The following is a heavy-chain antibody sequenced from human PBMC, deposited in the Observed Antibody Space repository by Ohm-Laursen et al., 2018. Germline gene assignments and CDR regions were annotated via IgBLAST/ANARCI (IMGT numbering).Heavy chain of an antibody. CDR2: IYSRGNT. CDR1: GGSISGHY. CDR3: ASTRGYFDY. Sequence: TLSLTCAVSGGSISGHYWTWIRQPAGKGLDWIGRIYSRGNTDYNPSLKSRVTISLDTSKNQFSLKLNSVTAADTAVYYCASTRGYFDYWGQGTLVTVSS. V-gene: IGHV4-4*07. J-gene: IGHJ4*02.